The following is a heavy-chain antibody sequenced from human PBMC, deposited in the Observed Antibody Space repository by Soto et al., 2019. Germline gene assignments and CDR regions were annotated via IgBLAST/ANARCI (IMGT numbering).Heavy chain of an antibody. D-gene: IGHD3-16*01. V-gene: IGHV3-33*05. J-gene: IGHJ4*02. CDR1: GFTFRSYV. CDR3: ARWGTTGGLDV. CDR2: TSYDGSNN. Sequence: QVQLVESGGGVVQPGTSLRLSCVGSGFTFRSYVIHWVRQAPGKGLEWVALTSYDGSNNFYGESVKGRFTISRDNSRNTVELQMDSLRLDDTALYYCARWGTTGGLDVWGQGTLVSVSS.